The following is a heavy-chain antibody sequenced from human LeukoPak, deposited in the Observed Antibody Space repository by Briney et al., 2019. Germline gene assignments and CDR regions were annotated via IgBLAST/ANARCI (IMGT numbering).Heavy chain of an antibody. CDR2: INHSGST. CDR3: ARHTLVGARNAFDI. J-gene: IGHJ3*02. CDR1: GGSFSGYY. V-gene: IGHV4-34*01. Sequence: SETLSLTCAVYGGSFSGYYWSWIRQPPGKGLEWIGEINHSGSTNYNPSLKSRVTTSVDSSKNQFSLKLSSVTAADTAVYYCARHTLVGARNAFDIWGQGTMVTVSS. D-gene: IGHD1-26*01.